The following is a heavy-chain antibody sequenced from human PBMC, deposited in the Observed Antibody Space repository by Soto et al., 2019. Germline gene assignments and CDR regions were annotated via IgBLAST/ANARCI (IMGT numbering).Heavy chain of an antibody. V-gene: IGHV3-33*01. CDR3: AREEDRYGFDY. CDR2: IWYDGNNK. CDR1: GFTFSSYG. Sequence: QVQLVESGGGVVQPGRSLRLSCAASGFTFSSYGMHWVRQAPGKGLEWVAVIWYDGNNKYYADSVKGRFTISRDKSKNTLYLQMNSLRAEDTAVYYCAREEDRYGFDYWGQGTLVTVSS. D-gene: IGHD5-18*01. J-gene: IGHJ4*02.